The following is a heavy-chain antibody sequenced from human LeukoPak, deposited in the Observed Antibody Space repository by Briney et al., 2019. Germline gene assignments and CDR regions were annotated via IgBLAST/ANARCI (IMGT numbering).Heavy chain of an antibody. CDR1: GFTFSSYS. V-gene: IGHV3-48*01. D-gene: IGHD1-1*01. CDR3: AADDYDAFDI. J-gene: IGHJ3*02. Sequence: GGSLRLSCATSGFTFSSYSMNWVRQAPGKGLEWVSNISSSSSIIYYADSVKGRFTISRDNAKNSLYLQMNSLRAEDTAVYYCAADDYDAFDIWGQGTMVTVSS. CDR2: ISSSSSII.